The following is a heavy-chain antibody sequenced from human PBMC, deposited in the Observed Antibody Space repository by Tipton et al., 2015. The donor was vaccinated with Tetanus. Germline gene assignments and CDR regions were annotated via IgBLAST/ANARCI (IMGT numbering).Heavy chain of an antibody. CDR1: GGSLNTFY. CDR2: VYSSWST. D-gene: IGHD1-26*01. Sequence: TLSLTCTVSGGSLNTFYWNWIRQPAGKGLEWIGRVYSSWSTYYNPSLKSRVTMSIDTSKNQITLGLTLMTAADTAIYYCARDFRERIGTYFSYYYTMDVRGQGTTVTVSS. V-gene: IGHV4-4*07. CDR3: ARDFRERIGTYFSYYYTMDV. J-gene: IGHJ6*02.